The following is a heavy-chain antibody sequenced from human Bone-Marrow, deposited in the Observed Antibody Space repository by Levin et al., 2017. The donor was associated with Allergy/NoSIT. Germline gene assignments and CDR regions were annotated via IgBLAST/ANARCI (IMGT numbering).Heavy chain of an antibody. J-gene: IGHJ2*01. D-gene: IGHD3-22*01. CDR2: IRYSGIT. Sequence: PSETLSLSCTVSGGSISSSSHDWVWIRQPPGKGLEWIGSIRYSGITYYNPSLKSRASTSLDTSKSQFSLRLTSVTAADTAVYYCARGSYYYGRSYWYFDLWGRGTLVAVSS. CDR1: GGSISSSSHD. V-gene: IGHV4-39*07. CDR3: ARGSYYYGRSYWYFDL.